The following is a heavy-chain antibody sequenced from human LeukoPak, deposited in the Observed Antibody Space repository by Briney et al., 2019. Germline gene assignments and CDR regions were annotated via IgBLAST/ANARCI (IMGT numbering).Heavy chain of an antibody. V-gene: IGHV3-11*01. Sequence: GGSLRLSCAASGITFSDYYMSWIRQAPGKGLEWVSYISSTGSMINYADSVKGRFTISRDNAKNSLYLQMNSLRVEDTAVHYCASVLWFGGIFFDYWGQGTLVTVSS. CDR2: ISSTGSMI. D-gene: IGHD3-10*01. CDR3: ASVLWFGGIFFDY. CDR1: GITFSDYY. J-gene: IGHJ4*02.